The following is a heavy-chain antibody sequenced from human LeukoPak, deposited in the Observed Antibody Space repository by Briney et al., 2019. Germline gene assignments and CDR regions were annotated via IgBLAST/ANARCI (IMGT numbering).Heavy chain of an antibody. CDR3: ARASSGWYDNWFDP. Sequence: GASVKVSCKASGYTFTSYGISWVRQAPGQGLEWMGWNSAYNGNTNYAQKLQGRATMTTDTSTSTAYMELRSLRSDDTAVYYCARASSGWYDNWFDPWGQGTLVTVSS. CDR1: GYTFTSYG. CDR2: NSAYNGNT. J-gene: IGHJ5*02. V-gene: IGHV1-18*01. D-gene: IGHD6-19*01.